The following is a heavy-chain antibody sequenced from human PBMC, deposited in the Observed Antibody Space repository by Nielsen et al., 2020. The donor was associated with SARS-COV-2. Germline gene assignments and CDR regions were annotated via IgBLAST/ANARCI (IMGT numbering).Heavy chain of an antibody. CDR3: ARDKFGAFDY. Sequence: GESLKISCAASGFTSSSYSMNWVRQAPGKGLEWVSYISSSSSTIYYADSVKGRFTISRDNAKNSLYLQMNSLRAEDTAVYYCARDKFGAFDYWGQGTLVTVSS. J-gene: IGHJ4*02. CDR2: ISSSSSTI. D-gene: IGHD3-10*01. CDR1: GFTSSSYS. V-gene: IGHV3-48*01.